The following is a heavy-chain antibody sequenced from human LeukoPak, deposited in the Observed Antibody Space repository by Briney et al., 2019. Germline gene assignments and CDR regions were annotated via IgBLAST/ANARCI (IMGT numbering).Heavy chain of an antibody. CDR1: GFSIGSSA. CDR2: IKQDGSEK. J-gene: IGHJ4*02. D-gene: IGHD6-13*01. V-gene: IGHV3-7*01. CDR3: ARVLFTMYSSSWYIDY. Sequence: GGSLRLSCVASGFSIGSSAMSWVRQAPGKGLEWVANIKQDGSEKYYVDSVKGRFTISRDNAKNSLYLQMNSLRAEDTAVYYCARVLFTMYSSSWYIDYLGQGTLVTVSS.